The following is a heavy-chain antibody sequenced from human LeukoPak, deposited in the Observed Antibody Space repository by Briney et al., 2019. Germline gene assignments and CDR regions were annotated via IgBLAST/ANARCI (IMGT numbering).Heavy chain of an antibody. CDR3: ARDGPLPDYGGSQGDAFDI. J-gene: IGHJ3*02. CDR2: HSHSGSA. D-gene: IGHD4-23*01. Sequence: SETLSLTCTVSGASINSDTYYWGWIRQPPGKGLEWIGTHSHSGSAYYNPSLRSRITMSLDTSENQLSLKLSSVTAADAAVYYCARDGPLPDYGGSQGDAFDIWGQGTMVTVSS. V-gene: IGHV4-39*07. CDR1: GASINSDTYY.